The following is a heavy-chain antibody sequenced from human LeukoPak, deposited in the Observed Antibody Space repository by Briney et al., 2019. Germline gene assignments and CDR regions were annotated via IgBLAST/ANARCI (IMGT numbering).Heavy chain of an antibody. Sequence: PGGSLRLSCAASGFTFDDYAMHSVRQAPGKGLEWDSGISWYSGSIGYADSVKGRFTISRHNANNSLYLQMNSLRAEDTAVYYCAKDGGSSWLYYYYDYGMDVWGQGTTVTVSS. V-gene: IGHV3-9*01. D-gene: IGHD6-13*01. CDR2: ISWYSGSI. CDR1: GFTFDDYA. J-gene: IGHJ6*02. CDR3: AKDGGSSWLYYYYDYGMDV.